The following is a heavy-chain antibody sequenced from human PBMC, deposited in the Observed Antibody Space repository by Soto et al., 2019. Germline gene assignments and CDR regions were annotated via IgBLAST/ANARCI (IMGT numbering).Heavy chain of an antibody. CDR2: INPNSGGT. CDR3: ARGRGYSYGFHCDY. D-gene: IGHD5-18*01. J-gene: IGHJ4*02. V-gene: IGHV1-2*04. CDR1: GYTFTGYY. Sequence: QVQLVQSGAEVKKPGASVKVSCKSSGYTFTGYYMHCVRQAPGQGLEWMGWINPNSGGTNYAQKFQGWVTMTRDTSISTAYMELSRLRSDDTAVYYCARGRGYSYGFHCDYWGQGTLVTVSS.